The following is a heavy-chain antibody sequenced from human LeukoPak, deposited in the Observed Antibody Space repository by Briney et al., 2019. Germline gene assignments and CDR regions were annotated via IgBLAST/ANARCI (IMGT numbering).Heavy chain of an antibody. CDR1: GFTFDSYA. CDR2: ISYDGSNK. J-gene: IGHJ4*02. Sequence: GGSLRLYCAASGFTFDSYAMHWVRQAPGKGLVWVAVISYDGSNKYYADSVKGRFTISRDNSKNTLYLQMNSLRAEDTAVYYCARPRTDSGYDSAYFDYWGQGTLVTVSS. CDR3: ARPRTDSGYDSAYFDY. V-gene: IGHV3-30*04. D-gene: IGHD5-12*01.